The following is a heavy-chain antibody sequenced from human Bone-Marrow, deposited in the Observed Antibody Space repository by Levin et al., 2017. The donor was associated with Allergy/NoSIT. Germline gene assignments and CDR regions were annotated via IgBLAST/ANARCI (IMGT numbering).Heavy chain of an antibody. Sequence: LAGGSLRLSCAASGFTFSSYWMSWVRQAPGKGLEWVANIKQDGSEKYYVDSVKGRFTISRDNAKNSLYLQMNSLRAEDTAVYYCTRASCSVAGTDFDYWGQGTLVTVSS. J-gene: IGHJ4*02. CDR3: TRASCSVAGTDFDY. D-gene: IGHD3-10*02. CDR1: GFTFSSYW. V-gene: IGHV3-7*01. CDR2: IKQDGSEK.